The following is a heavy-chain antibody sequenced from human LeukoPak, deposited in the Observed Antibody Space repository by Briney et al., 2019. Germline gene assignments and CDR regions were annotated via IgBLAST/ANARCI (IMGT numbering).Heavy chain of an antibody. V-gene: IGHV4-59*01. CDR3: ARTKIAAAGTCFDY. Sequence: PSETLSLTCAVYGGSFSNYYWSWIRQHPGKGLEWIGYIYYIGSTNYNPSLKSRVTISVDTSKNQFSLKLSSVTAADTAVYYCARTKIAAAGTCFDYWGQGTLVTVSS. CDR2: IYYIGST. D-gene: IGHD6-13*01. CDR1: GGSFSNYY. J-gene: IGHJ4*02.